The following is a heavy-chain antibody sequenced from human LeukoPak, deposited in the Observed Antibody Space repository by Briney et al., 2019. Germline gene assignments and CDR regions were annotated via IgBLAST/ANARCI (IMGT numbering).Heavy chain of an antibody. Sequence: GESLKISCNGSGYXFTSYWICWVRQMPGKGLGWMGIIYPGDSDTRYSPSFQGQVTISADKSISTAYLQWSSLKASDTAMYYCARLGDIPLYFLDYWGQGTLVTVSS. V-gene: IGHV5-51*01. CDR2: IYPGDSDT. CDR1: GYXFTSYW. CDR3: ARLGDIPLYFLDY. J-gene: IGHJ4*02. D-gene: IGHD2-15*01.